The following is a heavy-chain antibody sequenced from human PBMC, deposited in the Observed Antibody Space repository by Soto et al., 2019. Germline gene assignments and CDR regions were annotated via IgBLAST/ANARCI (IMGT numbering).Heavy chain of an antibody. D-gene: IGHD2-2*01. V-gene: IGHV1-46*01. Sequence: ASVKVSCKASGYTFTSYYLHWVRQAPGQGLEWMGIINPSDTSTTYAQKFRGRVTMIRDTSTSAVYMELSSLRSEDTAVYYCARGGREYCSSTSPCYYYAMDVWGQGTTVTVSS. J-gene: IGHJ6*02. CDR1: GYTFTSYY. CDR2: INPSDTST. CDR3: ARGGREYCSSTSPCYYYAMDV.